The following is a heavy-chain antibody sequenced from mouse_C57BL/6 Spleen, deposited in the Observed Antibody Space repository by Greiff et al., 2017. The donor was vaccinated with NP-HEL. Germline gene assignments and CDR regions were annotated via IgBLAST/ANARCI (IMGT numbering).Heavy chain of an antibody. CDR2: IYPGGGYT. V-gene: IGHV1-63*01. Sequence: VKLQESGAELVRPGTSVKMSCKASGYTFTNYWIGWAKQRPGHGLEWIGDIYPGGGYTNYNEKFKGKATLTADKSSSTAYMQFSSLTSEDSAIYYCARSEDYGSSGFAYWGQGTLVTVSA. CDR3: ARSEDYGSSGFAY. J-gene: IGHJ3*01. CDR1: GYTFTNYW. D-gene: IGHD1-1*01.